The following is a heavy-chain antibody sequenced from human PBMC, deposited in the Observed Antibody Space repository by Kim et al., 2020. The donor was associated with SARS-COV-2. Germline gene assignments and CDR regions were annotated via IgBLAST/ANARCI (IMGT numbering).Heavy chain of an antibody. CDR3: ARHSVYAIYYFDY. Sequence: YNPSLKSRVTISVDTSKNQFSLTLSSVTAADTAVYYCARHSVYAIYYFDYWGLGTLVTVSS. D-gene: IGHD2-8*01. J-gene: IGHJ4*02. V-gene: IGHV4-39*01.